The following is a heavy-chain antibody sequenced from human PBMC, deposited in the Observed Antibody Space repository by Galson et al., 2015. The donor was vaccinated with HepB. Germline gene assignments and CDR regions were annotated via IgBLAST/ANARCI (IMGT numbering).Heavy chain of an antibody. CDR3: ARVEEGPIAMADGYFYGMDV. J-gene: IGHJ6*02. CDR2: ISAYNGNT. V-gene: IGHV1-18*01. CDR1: GHTFSSKG. D-gene: IGHD6-19*01. Sequence: QSGAEVKEPGASLNVSCKASGHTFSSKGISWVRQAPGQGLEWMGWISAYNGNTNYAQKLQGRVTMTTDTSTSTAYMELRNLRSDDTAVYYCARVEEGPIAMADGYFYGMDVWGQGTTVTVSS.